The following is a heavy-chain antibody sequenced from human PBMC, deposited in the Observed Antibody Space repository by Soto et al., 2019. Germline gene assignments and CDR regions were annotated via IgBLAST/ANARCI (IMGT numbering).Heavy chain of an antibody. J-gene: IGHJ5*02. CDR3: ARDSRTGCSSTDFYMS. D-gene: IGHD2-2*01. Sequence: SETLSLTCAVSGYTISLVYYWCGSWHSPGEGLDWIVSIYHSGNTYYYPFLKRRVSISLDPSKNHFSLELTSVTAADTATYYCARDSRTGCSSTDFYMSWGRGILVTVSS. V-gene: IGHV4-38-2*02. CDR2: IYHSGNT. CDR1: GYTISLVYY.